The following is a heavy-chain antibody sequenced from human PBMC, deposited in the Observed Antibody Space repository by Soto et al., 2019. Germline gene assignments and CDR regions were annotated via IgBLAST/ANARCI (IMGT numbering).Heavy chain of an antibody. CDR1: GFSLSTSGMC. Sequence: SGPTLVNPTQTLTLTCTFSGFSLSTSGMCVSWIRHPPGKALEWLALIDWDDDKYYSTSLKTRLTISKDTSKNQVVLTMTNMDPVDTATDDCALIRGGGSCNWFSPGGQGTLVTVSS. CDR2: IDWDDDK. J-gene: IGHJ5*02. V-gene: IGHV2-70*01. D-gene: IGHD2-15*01. CDR3: ALIRGGGSCNWFSP.